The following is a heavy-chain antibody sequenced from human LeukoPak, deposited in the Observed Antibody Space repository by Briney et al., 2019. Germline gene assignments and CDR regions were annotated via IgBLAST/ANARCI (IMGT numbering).Heavy chain of an antibody. J-gene: IGHJ4*02. CDR1: GGSFSAYY. V-gene: IGHV4-34*01. D-gene: IGHD4-17*01. Sequence: SSETMSLTCAVSGGSFSAYYWTWIRQPPGKGLEWIGEINHSGSANYNPSLKSRVTISLDTSKNQFSLKLSSVTAADTAVYYCARGQGTVTTHWGQGTLVTVSS. CDR3: ARGQGTVTTH. CDR2: INHSGSA.